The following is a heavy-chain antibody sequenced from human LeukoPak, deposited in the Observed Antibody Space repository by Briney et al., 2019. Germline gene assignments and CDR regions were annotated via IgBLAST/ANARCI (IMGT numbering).Heavy chain of an antibody. J-gene: IGHJ3*02. Sequence: GGSLRLSCAASGFXFSSYAINWVRQAPGKGLEWVSCIIGSGGSAYYADSVKGRFTISRHNSKNTVYLQMNSLRLEDTAVYYCATFSGDPDAFDIWGQGTMVTVSS. V-gene: IGHV3-23*01. CDR2: IIGSGGSA. CDR1: GFXFSSYA. D-gene: IGHD3-10*01. CDR3: ATFSGDPDAFDI.